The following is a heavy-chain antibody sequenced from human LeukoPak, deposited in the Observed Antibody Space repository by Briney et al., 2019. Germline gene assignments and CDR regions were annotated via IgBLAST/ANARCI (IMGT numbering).Heavy chain of an antibody. Sequence: GGFLRLSCAASGFTFSSYGMHWVRQAPGKGLEWVAVIWYDGSNKYYADSVKGRFTISRDNSKNTLYLQMNSLRAEDTAVYYCARGFAAPAAMYFDYWGQGTLVTVSS. CDR1: GFTFSSYG. CDR3: ARGFAAPAAMYFDY. CDR2: IWYDGSNK. V-gene: IGHV3-33*01. J-gene: IGHJ4*02. D-gene: IGHD2-2*01.